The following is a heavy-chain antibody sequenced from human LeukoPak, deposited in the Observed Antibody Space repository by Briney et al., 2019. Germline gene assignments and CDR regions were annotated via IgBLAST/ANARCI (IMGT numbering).Heavy chain of an antibody. Sequence: GGSLRLSCAAPGFTFSSYAMSWVRRAPGRGLEGASALSGSGGSTYYAGSVKGRFTISRDNSKNTLYLQMNSLRAEDTAVYYCAKDPAGITIFGVVSHYFDYWGQGTLVTVSS. CDR2: LSGSGGST. D-gene: IGHD3-3*01. CDR3: AKDPAGITIFGVVSHYFDY. J-gene: IGHJ4*02. V-gene: IGHV3-23*01. CDR1: GFTFSSYA.